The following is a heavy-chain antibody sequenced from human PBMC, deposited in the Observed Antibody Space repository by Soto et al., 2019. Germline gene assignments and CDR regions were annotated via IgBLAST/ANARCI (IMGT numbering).Heavy chain of an antibody. CDR1: GGTFSNYP. D-gene: IGHD5-12*01. J-gene: IGHJ2*01. Sequence: QVQLVQSGAEVKKPGSSVKVSCKASGGTFSNYPISWVRQAPGQGLEWMGGIIPIFGTVNYAQKFQGRVTITADEATSTAYMELSSLRSEDTAGYYVARGNHRGLQLWYFDLWGRGTLVTVSS. CDR3: ARGNHRGLQLWYFDL. V-gene: IGHV1-69*12. CDR2: IIPIFGTV.